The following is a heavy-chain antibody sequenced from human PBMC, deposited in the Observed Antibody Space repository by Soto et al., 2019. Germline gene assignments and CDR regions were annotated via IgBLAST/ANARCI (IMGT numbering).Heavy chain of an antibody. CDR1: GGTFSRYT. J-gene: IGHJ5*02. Sequence: QVQLVQSGAEVKKPGSSVKVSCKASGGTFSRYTINWVRQAPGQGLEWMGRIIPIAAIANYTQKFQGRVRIPVDKSSTTAYMELISLRSDDTAVYYCARGSTIVRGAPSWFDPWGQGTLVTVSP. CDR3: ARGSTIVRGAPSWFDP. CDR2: IIPIAAIA. V-gene: IGHV1-69*02. D-gene: IGHD3-10*01.